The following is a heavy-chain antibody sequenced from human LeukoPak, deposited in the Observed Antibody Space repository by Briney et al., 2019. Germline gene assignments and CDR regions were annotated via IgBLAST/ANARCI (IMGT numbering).Heavy chain of an antibody. CDR1: GGSFSGYY. D-gene: IGHD5-18*01. J-gene: IGHJ4*02. V-gene: IGHV4-34*01. CDR3: SGSYGYVRY. CDR2: INHSGST. Sequence: PSETLSLTCAVYGGSFSGYYWSWIRQPPGKGLEWIGEINHSGSTNYNPSLKSRVTISVDTSKNQFSLKLSSVTAADTAVYYYSGSYGYVRYWGQGTLVTVSS.